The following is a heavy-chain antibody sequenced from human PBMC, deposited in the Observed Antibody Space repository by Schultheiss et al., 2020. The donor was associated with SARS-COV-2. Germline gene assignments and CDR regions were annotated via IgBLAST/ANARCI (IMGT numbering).Heavy chain of an antibody. V-gene: IGHV3-66*01. CDR1: GFTFSSYA. CDR2: IYSGGST. J-gene: IGHJ4*02. CDR3: AREGGSGRYFDY. D-gene: IGHD3-10*01. Sequence: GGSLRLSCAASGFTFSSYAMSWVRQAPGKGLEWVSVIYSGGSTYYADSVKGRFTISRDNSKNTLYLQMNSLRAEETAVYYCAREGGSGRYFDYWGQGTLVTVSS.